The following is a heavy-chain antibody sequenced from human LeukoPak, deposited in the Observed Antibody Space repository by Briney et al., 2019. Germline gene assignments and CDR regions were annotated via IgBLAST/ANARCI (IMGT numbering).Heavy chain of an antibody. CDR1: GFTFRSYW. CDR3: TRDRVAGF. V-gene: IGHV3-7*01. Sequence: PGGSLRLSCAASGFTFRSYWMSWVCQAPGKGLEWVAYIKPDGSEKYYVDSVKGRFTISRDNAKNSLYLQMNSLRADDTAVYYCTRDRVAGFWGQGTLVAVSS. D-gene: IGHD6-19*01. J-gene: IGHJ4*02. CDR2: IKPDGSEK.